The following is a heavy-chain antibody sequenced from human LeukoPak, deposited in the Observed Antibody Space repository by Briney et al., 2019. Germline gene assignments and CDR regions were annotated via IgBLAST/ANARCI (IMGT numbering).Heavy chain of an antibody. CDR1: GFTFSSYG. V-gene: IGHV3-30*18. CDR3: AKDQSGSYVIDY. D-gene: IGHD1-26*01. Sequence: GGSLRLSCAASGFTFSSYGMHWVRQDPGKGLEWVAVISYDGSNKYYADSVKGRFTIFRDNSKNTLYLQMNSLRAEDTAVYFCAKDQSGSYVIDYWGQGTLVTVSS. J-gene: IGHJ4*02. CDR2: ISYDGSNK.